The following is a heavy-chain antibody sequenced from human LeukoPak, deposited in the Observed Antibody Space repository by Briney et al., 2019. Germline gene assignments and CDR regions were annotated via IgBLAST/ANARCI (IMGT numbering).Heavy chain of an antibody. D-gene: IGHD2-21*02. CDR2: ISYSGSS. V-gene: IGHV4-59*01. CDR1: GASITSYY. Sequence: SETLSLTCTVSGASITSYYWNWIRQPPGKGLEWIGYISYSGSSNYNPSLKTRVTISIDTSKNQFSLKLSSVTAADTAVYYYASHGVVTANFDYWGQGTLVTVSP. CDR3: ASHGVVTANFDY. J-gene: IGHJ4*02.